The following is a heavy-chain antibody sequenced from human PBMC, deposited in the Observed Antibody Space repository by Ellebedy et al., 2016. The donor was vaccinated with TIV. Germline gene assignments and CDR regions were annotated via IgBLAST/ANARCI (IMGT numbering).Heavy chain of an antibody. CDR1: GYTLTELS. Sequence: ASVKVSCXVSGYTLTELSMHWVRQAPGKGLEWMGGFDPEDGETIYAQKFQGRVTMTRDTSTSTAYMELRSLRSDDTAVYYCARVLARTTYDYVWGSYPDYWGQGTLVTVSS. CDR3: ARVLARTTYDYVWGSYPDY. CDR2: FDPEDGET. V-gene: IGHV1-24*01. J-gene: IGHJ4*02. D-gene: IGHD3-16*02.